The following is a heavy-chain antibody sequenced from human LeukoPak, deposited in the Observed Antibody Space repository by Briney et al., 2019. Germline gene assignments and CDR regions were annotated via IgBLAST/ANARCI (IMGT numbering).Heavy chain of an antibody. V-gene: IGHV3-48*03. CDR2: IITSDSDI. CDR3: ARWFDR. CDR1: GFTISSYE. D-gene: IGHD3-10*01. Sequence: GVSLRLSCAASGFTISSYEMNWVRQAPGRGLEWISRIITSDSDISYAGSVRGRFTISRDNAKNSLYLQMNSLRAEDTAVYYCARWFDRWGQGTLVTVTS. J-gene: IGHJ4*02.